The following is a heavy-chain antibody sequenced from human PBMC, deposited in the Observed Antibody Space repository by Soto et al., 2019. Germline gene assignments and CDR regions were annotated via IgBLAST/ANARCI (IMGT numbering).Heavy chain of an antibody. CDR1: GFSLTTYDMG. V-gene: IGHV2-5*02. J-gene: IGHJ5*02. CDR2: IYWDDDK. Sequence: QITLKESGPTLVRPAQTLTLTCAFSGFSLTTYDMGVACIRHPPGKALEWLALIYWDDDKRYSPSLKDRLAISKDTSRNQVVRTITNIDPGDTTTYFCAQAGAYDLLTFDLWGPGTLVTVSS. D-gene: IGHD3-9*01. CDR3: AQAGAYDLLTFDL.